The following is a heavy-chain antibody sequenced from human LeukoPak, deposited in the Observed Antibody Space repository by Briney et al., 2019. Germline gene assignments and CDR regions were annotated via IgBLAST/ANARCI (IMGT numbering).Heavy chain of an antibody. Sequence: PSETLSLTCTVSGGSISSYYWSWLRQPPGKGLEWIGYIYYSGSTNYNPSLKSRVTISVDTSKNQFSLKLSSVPAADTAVYYCARAIYGNWFDPWGQGTLVTVSS. V-gene: IGHV4-59*01. D-gene: IGHD3-10*01. J-gene: IGHJ5*02. CDR1: GGSISSYY. CDR3: ARAIYGNWFDP. CDR2: IYYSGST.